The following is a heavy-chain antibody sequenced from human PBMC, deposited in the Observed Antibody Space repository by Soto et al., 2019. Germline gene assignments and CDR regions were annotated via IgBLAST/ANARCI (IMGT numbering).Heavy chain of an antibody. CDR1: GFNVDNYC. Sequence: AXGSLSVSFQASGFNVDNYCMHWVRQAPGKRLEWVAVITYDGSFQYYADSVKGRFTISRDNSKNTLSLHLNTLKPEDTAVYHCAKDSLGGTFYTPLAFWGQGTLVTVSS. CDR2: ITYDGSFQ. V-gene: IGHV3-30*18. J-gene: IGHJ4*02. CDR3: AKDSLGGTFYTPLAF. D-gene: IGHD1-7*01.